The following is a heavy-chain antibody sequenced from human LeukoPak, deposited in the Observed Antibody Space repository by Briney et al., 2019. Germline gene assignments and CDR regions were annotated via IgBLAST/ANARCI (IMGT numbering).Heavy chain of an antibody. D-gene: IGHD6-19*01. CDR2: IYYSGST. CDR1: GGSISSYY. V-gene: IGHV4-59*01. Sequence: SETLSLTCTVSGGSISSYYWSWIRQPPGKGLEWIGYIYYSGSTNYSPSLKSRVTISVDTSKNQFSLKLSSVTAADTAVYYCARDVYSSGWDFGYYYMDVWGKGTTVTVSS. J-gene: IGHJ6*03. CDR3: ARDVYSSGWDFGYYYMDV.